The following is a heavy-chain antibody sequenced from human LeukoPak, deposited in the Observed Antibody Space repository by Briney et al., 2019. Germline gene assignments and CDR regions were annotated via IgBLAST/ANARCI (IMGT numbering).Heavy chain of an antibody. CDR2: ISSSGSTI. J-gene: IGHJ4*02. V-gene: IGHV3-11*01. CDR1: GFTFSDYY. Sequence: GGSLRLSCAASGFTFSDYYMSWIRQAPGKGLEWVSYISSSGSTIYYADSVKGRFTISRDNAKNSLYLQMNSLRAEDTAVYYCARVFDYDILTGYYARYYFDYWGQGTLVTVSS. D-gene: IGHD3-9*01. CDR3: ARVFDYDILTGYYARYYFDY.